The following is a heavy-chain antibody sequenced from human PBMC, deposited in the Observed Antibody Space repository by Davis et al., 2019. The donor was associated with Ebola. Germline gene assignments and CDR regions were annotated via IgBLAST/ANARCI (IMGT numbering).Heavy chain of an antibody. CDR1: GFTFRSYS. CDR3: AGYGAFFDY. V-gene: IGHV3-21*01. D-gene: IGHD5-18*01. Sequence: GESLKISCAACGFTFRSYSMNWVRQAPGKGLEWVSSISSSSSSIYYADSVKGRFTISRDNAKNSLYLQMNSLRAEDTAVYYCAGYGAFFDYWGQGTLVTVSS. J-gene: IGHJ4*02. CDR2: ISSSSSSI.